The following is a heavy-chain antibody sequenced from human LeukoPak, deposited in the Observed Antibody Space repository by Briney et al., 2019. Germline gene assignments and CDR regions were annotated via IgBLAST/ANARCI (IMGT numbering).Heavy chain of an antibody. CDR3: AREIGPIQLHLWGSAFDY. CDR1: GYTFTDYY. CDR2: INPSGGSR. V-gene: IGHV1-46*01. D-gene: IGHD5-18*01. Sequence: ASVKVSCKASGYTFTDYYIHWVRQAPGQGLEWMGIINPSGGSRSYAQKFQGRLTVTRDTSTSTVYMELSSLRSEDTAVYYCAREIGPIQLHLWGSAFDYWGQGTLVTVSS. J-gene: IGHJ4*02.